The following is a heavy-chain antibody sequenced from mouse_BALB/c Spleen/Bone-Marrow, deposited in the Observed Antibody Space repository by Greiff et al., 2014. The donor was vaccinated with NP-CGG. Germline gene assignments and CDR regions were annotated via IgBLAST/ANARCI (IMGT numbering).Heavy chain of an antibody. V-gene: IGHV4-1*02. J-gene: IGHJ3*01. Sequence: VQLKGSGGGLGQPGGSLKLSCAASGFDFSRYWVTWVRQAPGKGVEWIGEINPDSSTINYTPSLKDKFIISRDNAKNTLYLQMSKVRSDDTALYYCARNGYYGWIAYWGQGTLVTVSA. D-gene: IGHD2-3*01. CDR2: INPDSSTI. CDR1: GFDFSRYW. CDR3: ARNGYYGWIAY.